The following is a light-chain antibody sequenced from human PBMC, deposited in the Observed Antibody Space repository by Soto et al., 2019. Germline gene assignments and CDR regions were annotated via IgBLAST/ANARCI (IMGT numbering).Light chain of an antibody. CDR1: HSVSSNY. J-gene: IGKJ3*01. CDR3: QQNGASSLFT. Sequence: EVVLTQSPATMSWYPGERAILSSRASHSVSSNYEAWYQQKLGQAHRLLIYGASSRATGVPDRFAGTGSGTDFTLTISRVWPVDFAVYYCQQNGASSLFTFCPGTRVDI. CDR2: GAS. V-gene: IGKV3-20*01.